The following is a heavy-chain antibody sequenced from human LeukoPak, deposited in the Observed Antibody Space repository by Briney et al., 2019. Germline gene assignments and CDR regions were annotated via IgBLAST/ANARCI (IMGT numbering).Heavy chain of an antibody. CDR1: GFTFSSYS. CDR3: AREWELQYYFDY. Sequence: GGSLRLSCAASGFTFSSYSMNWVRQAPGKGLEWVSSISYIYYADSVKGRFTISRDNAKNSLYLQMNSLRAEDTAVYYCAREWELQYYFDYWGQGTLVTVSS. CDR2: ISYI. J-gene: IGHJ4*02. V-gene: IGHV3-21*01. D-gene: IGHD1-26*01.